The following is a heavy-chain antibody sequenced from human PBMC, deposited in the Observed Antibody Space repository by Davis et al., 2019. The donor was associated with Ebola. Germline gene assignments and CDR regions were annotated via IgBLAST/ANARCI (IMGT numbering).Heavy chain of an antibody. J-gene: IGHJ5*02. Sequence: KVSCKGSGYSFTSYWIGWVRQMPGKGLEWMGIIYPGNSDTRYSPSFQGQVTISADTSISTAYLQWSSLKASDTAMYYCARRGSTMFNWFDPWGQGTLVTVSS. CDR1: GYSFTSYW. CDR2: IYPGNSDT. CDR3: ARRGSTMFNWFDP. D-gene: IGHD3-10*02. V-gene: IGHV5-51*01.